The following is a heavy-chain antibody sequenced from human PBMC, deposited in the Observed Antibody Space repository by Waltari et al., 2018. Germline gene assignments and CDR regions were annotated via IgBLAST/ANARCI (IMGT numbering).Heavy chain of an antibody. Sequence: QLQLQESGPGVVRPSETLSLPCTVSGGSISDHDHYWGWVRQPPGKGLEWIGSAHYRGTAYYNPSLTGRVVISVDTSKNHFSLRLNSMTAADTAVYYCAREAVLYFGELSGEFDYWGQGSLVTVSS. V-gene: IGHV4-39*07. J-gene: IGHJ4*02. CDR1: GGSISDHDHY. CDR2: AHYRGTA. D-gene: IGHD3-10*01. CDR3: AREAVLYFGELSGEFDY.